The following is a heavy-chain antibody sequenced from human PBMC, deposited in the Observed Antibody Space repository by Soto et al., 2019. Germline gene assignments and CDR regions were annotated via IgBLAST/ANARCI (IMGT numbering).Heavy chain of an antibody. CDR2: ISYDGSNK. V-gene: IGHV3-30-3*01. CDR3: AREAFPSSSFRTDYWYFDL. CDR1: GFTFSSYA. D-gene: IGHD6-6*01. Sequence: QVQLVESGGGVVQPGRSLRLSCAASGFTFSSYAMHWVRQAPGKGLEWVAVISYDGSNKYYADSVKGRFTISRDNSKNTLYLQMNSLRAEDTAVYYCAREAFPSSSFRTDYWYFDLWGRGTLVTVSS. J-gene: IGHJ2*01.